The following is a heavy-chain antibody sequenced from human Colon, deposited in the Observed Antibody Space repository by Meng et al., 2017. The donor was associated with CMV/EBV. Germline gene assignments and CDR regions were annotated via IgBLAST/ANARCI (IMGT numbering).Heavy chain of an antibody. CDR3: AKGVGYCSSTSCSIFDD. CDR2: VHTGGNS. V-gene: IGHV3-53*01. Sequence: GESLKISCAASGFSVSDKYMSWVRQAPGKGLEWVSVVHTGGNSYYADSVKGRFTISRDTSKNTLYLQMNSLRAEDTAVYYCAKGVGYCSSTSCSIFDDWGQGTLVTVSS. J-gene: IGHJ4*02. CDR1: GFSVSDKY. D-gene: IGHD2-2*03.